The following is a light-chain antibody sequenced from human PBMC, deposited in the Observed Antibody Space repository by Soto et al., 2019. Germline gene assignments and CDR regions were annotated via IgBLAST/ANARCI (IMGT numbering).Light chain of an antibody. CDR1: SSDVGGYDY. J-gene: IGLJ2*01. CDR3: SSHTSSSTVL. V-gene: IGLV2-14*01. CDR2: EVT. Sequence: QSALTQPASVSGSPGQSITISCTGTSSDVGGYDYVSWYQQHPGKAPKLMIYEVTNWPSGVSNRFSGSKSGNTASLTISGLQAEDEANYYCSSHTSSSTVLFGGGTKLTVL.